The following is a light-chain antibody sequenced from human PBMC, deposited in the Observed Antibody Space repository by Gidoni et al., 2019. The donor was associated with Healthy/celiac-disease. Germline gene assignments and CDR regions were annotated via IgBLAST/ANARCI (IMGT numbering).Light chain of an antibody. CDR3: QSYDSSDVV. V-gene: IGLV1-40*01. Sequence: QSVLTPPPSVSGAPGQRVTISCTGSRSNIGSGYDVHWYQQLPGTAPKFLIYGNSNRPSGVPYRFSGSKSGTSASLAITGLQAEDEADYYCQSYDSSDVVFGGGTKLTVL. J-gene: IGLJ2*01. CDR1: RSNIGSGYD. CDR2: GNS.